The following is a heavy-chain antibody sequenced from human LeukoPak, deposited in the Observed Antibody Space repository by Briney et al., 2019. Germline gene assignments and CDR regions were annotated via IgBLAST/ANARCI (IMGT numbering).Heavy chain of an antibody. Sequence: GGSLRLSCAASGFTFSSYGMHWVRQAPGKGLEWVAVIPYDGSNKYYADSVKGRFTISRDNSKNTLYLQMNSLRAEDTAVYYCAKAESGWETDGFDIWGQGTMVTVSS. J-gene: IGHJ3*02. CDR3: AKAESGWETDGFDI. CDR2: IPYDGSNK. V-gene: IGHV3-30*18. D-gene: IGHD6-19*01. CDR1: GFTFSSYG.